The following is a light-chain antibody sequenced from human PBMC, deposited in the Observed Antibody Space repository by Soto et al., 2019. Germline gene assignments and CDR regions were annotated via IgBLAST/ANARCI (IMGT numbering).Light chain of an antibody. Sequence: QSALTQPPSASGSPGQSVTISCTGTSSDVGGYYYVSWYQQHPGKAPKLMIYEVSKRPSGVPDRFSGSKSGNTASLTVSGLQAEYEADYYCSSYAGSNNFVFGTGTKLTVL. CDR3: SSYAGSNNFV. J-gene: IGLJ1*01. CDR2: EVS. V-gene: IGLV2-8*01. CDR1: SSDVGGYYY.